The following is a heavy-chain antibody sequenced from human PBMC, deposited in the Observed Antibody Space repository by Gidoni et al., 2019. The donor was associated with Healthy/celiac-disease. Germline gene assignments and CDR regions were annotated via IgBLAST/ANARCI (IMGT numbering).Heavy chain of an antibody. J-gene: IGHJ3*02. Sequence: EVQLVESGGGLVQPGGSLLLPLPPLGSTLGSYWMSWVRQAPGKGLEWVANIKQDGSEKYYVDSVKGRFTISRDNAKNSLYLQMNSLRAEDTAVYYCARELLVGATRDAFDIWGQGTMVTVSS. V-gene: IGHV3-7*01. CDR3: ARELLVGATRDAFDI. CDR2: IKQDGSEK. D-gene: IGHD1-26*01. CDR1: GSTLGSYW.